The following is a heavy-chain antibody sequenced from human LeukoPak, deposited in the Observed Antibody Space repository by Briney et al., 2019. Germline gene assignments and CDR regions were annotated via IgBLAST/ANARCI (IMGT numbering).Heavy chain of an antibody. Sequence: QSGGSLRLSCAASGFTFSSYSMNWVRQAPGKGLEWVSAISGSGGSTFYADSVKGRFTISRDNSKNTLYLQMNSLRAEDTAVYYCAKPILTAFGYFDYWGQGTLVTVSS. V-gene: IGHV3-23*01. J-gene: IGHJ4*02. CDR3: AKPILTAFGYFDY. D-gene: IGHD3-9*01. CDR2: ISGSGGST. CDR1: GFTFSSYS.